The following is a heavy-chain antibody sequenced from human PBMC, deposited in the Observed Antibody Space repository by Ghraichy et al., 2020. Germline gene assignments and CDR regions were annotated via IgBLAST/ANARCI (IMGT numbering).Heavy chain of an antibody. J-gene: IGHJ4*02. CDR1: GFSFESYT. CDR2: ISSGSSEV. D-gene: IGHD6-19*01. Sequence: WGSLRLSCAASGFSFESYTMNWVRQAPGKGPEWVSSISSGSSEVFTADSVRGRFHIFRDNSKNELYLQMDSLRAEDSAIYYCASAFRSGWWGQGTQVTVSS. V-gene: IGHV3-21*06. CDR3: ASAFRSGW.